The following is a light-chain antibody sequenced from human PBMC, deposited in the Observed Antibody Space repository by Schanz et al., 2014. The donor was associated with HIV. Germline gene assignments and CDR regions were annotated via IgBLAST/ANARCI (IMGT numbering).Light chain of an antibody. V-gene: IGKV1-6*01. CDR1: QDIRND. J-gene: IGKJ1*01. CDR2: AAS. Sequence: AIQMTQSPSSLSASVGDRVTITCRASQDIRNDLGWYQQKPGKAPKLLIYAASSLQSGVPSRFSGSGYGTDFSLTISSLQPEDFATYFCLQDYTYSWTFGQGTKVEIK. CDR3: LQDYTYSWT.